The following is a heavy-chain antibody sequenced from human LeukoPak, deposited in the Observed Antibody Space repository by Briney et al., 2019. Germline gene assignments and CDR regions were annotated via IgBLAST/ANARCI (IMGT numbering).Heavy chain of an antibody. V-gene: IGHV3-66*01. D-gene: IGHD4-17*01. CDR1: GFTVSSNY. J-gene: IGHJ4*02. CDR3: ARDKTGGDYFSFDY. CDR2: IYSGGST. Sequence: GGSLRLSCAASGFTVSSNYMSWVRQAPGKGLEWVSVIYSGGSTYYADSVKGRFTISRDNSKNTLYLQMNSLRAEDTAVYYCARDKTGGDYFSFDYWGQGTLVTVSS.